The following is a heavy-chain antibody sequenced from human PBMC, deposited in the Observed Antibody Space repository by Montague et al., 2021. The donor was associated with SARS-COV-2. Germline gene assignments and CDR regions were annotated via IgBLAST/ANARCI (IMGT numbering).Heavy chain of an antibody. Sequence: SETLSLTCTVSGVSVSNRYTHWSWIRQSPGKGLEWIGHIDYGGSPDYSPFLHSRVTISLDTSKNQLSLRLNSATAADTAAYYCASYWQGGSGRGSWGQGTLVTVSS. D-gene: IGHD3-10*01. CDR2: IDYGGSP. V-gene: IGHV4-61*01. CDR3: ASYWQGGSGRGS. J-gene: IGHJ5*02. CDR1: GVSVSNRYTH.